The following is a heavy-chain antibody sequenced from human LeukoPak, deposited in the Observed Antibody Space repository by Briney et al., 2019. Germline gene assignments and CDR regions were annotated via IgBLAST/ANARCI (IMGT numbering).Heavy chain of an antibody. CDR2: IYYSGST. V-gene: IGHV4-39*01. D-gene: IGHD5-24*01. CDR3: ARGRRDGYTLYYMDV. J-gene: IGHJ6*03. Sequence: ASETLSLTCTVSGGSISSSNYYWGWIRQPPGKGLEWIGNIYYSGSTYYNPSVKSRVTISVDTSKNQFSLKLSSVTAADTAVYYCARGRRDGYTLYYMDVWGKGTTVSISS. CDR1: GGSISSSNYY.